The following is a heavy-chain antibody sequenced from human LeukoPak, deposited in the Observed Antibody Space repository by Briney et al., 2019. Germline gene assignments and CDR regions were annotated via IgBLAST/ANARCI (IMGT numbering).Heavy chain of an antibody. Sequence: GGSLRLSRAASGFTFSSYAMSWVRQAPGKGLEWVSAISGSGGSTYYADSVKGRFTISRDNSKNTLYLQMNSLRAEDTAVYYCAKDHWPPAVAGLFDYWGQGTLVTVSS. CDR3: AKDHWPPAVAGLFDY. D-gene: IGHD6-19*01. V-gene: IGHV3-23*01. CDR1: GFTFSSYA. J-gene: IGHJ4*02. CDR2: ISGSGGST.